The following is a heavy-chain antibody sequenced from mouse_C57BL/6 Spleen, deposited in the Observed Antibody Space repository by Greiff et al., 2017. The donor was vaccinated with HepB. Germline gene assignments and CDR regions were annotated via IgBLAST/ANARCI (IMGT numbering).Heavy chain of an antibody. D-gene: IGHD1-1*02. Sequence: QVQLQQPGAELVKPGASVKVSCKASGYTFTSYWMHWVKQRPGQGLEWIGRIHPSDSDTNYNQKFKGKATLTVDKSSSTAYMQLSSLTSEDSAVYYWAISRRNYGGFAYWGQGTLVTVSA. CDR2: IHPSDSDT. CDR1: GYTFTSYW. CDR3: AISRRNYGGFAY. J-gene: IGHJ3*01. V-gene: IGHV1-74*01.